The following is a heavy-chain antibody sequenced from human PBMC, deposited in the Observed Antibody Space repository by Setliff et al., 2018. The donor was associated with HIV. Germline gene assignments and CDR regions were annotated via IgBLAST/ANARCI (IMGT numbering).Heavy chain of an antibody. D-gene: IGHD6-6*01. V-gene: IGHV4-61*05. CDR1: SGSISTLYSYY. CDR3: GRFQAWQLVRGYYYYLDV. J-gene: IGHJ6*03. CDR2: IHYSGST. Sequence: SETLSLTCSVSSGSISTLYSYYWGWIRQPPGKGLEFIGKIHYSGSTDYNPSIKSRVTMSVDMSKNQLSLKVTSVTAADTAVYYCGRFQAWQLVRGYYYYLDVWGRGATVTVSS.